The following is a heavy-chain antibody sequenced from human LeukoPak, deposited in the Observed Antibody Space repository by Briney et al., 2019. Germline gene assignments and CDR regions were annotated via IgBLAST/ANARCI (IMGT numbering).Heavy chain of an antibody. CDR1: GGSISSSSYY. CDR2: IYYSGST. V-gene: IGHV4-39*01. D-gene: IGHD6-13*01. J-gene: IGHJ4*02. Sequence: SETLSLTCTVSGGSISSSSYYWGWIRQPPGKGLEWIGSIYYSGSTYYNPSLKSRVTISVDTSKNQFSLKLSSVTAADTAVYYCARGRRGQPFDYWGQGTLVTVS. CDR3: ARGRRGQPFDY.